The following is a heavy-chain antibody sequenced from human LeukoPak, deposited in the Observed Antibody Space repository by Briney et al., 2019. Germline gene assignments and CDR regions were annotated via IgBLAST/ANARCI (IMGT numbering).Heavy chain of an antibody. J-gene: IGHJ4*02. CDR3: SRSQFDY. CDR1: GFPFSSYW. V-gene: IGHV3-74*03. CDR2: ISGDGTIK. Sequence: GGSLRLSCEPSGFPFSSYWMLWVRQAPGKGLVWVSRISGDGTIKTYADLVRGRFTISRDNTKNILYLQMNSLRVEDTAIYFCSRSQFDYWGQGVLVTVSS.